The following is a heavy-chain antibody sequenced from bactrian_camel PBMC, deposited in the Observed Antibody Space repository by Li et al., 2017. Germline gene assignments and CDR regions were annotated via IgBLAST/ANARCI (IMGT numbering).Heavy chain of an antibody. V-gene: IGHV3S26*01. D-gene: IGHD8*01. CDR2: IEGDDII. J-gene: IGHJ4*01. CDR1: DYTFSSGC. Sequence: HVQLVESGGGSVQAGGSLRLSCSASDYTFSSGCMGWFRQDLVKAREGVATIEGDDIIRYADSAKGRFTISKDNAKNTLYLQMNSLKPEDTALYYCAADSLGGSPGLGWSVCLLPGTMDAWGQGTQVTVS. CDR3: AADSLGGSPGLGWSVCLLPGTMDA.